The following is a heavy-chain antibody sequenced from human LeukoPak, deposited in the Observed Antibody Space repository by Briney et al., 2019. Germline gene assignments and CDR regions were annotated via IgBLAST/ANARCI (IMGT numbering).Heavy chain of an antibody. D-gene: IGHD6-25*01. Sequence: SETLSLTCTVSGGSIISSDYHWGWVRQPPGKGLEWIGSVYYGRSPYFNPSLESRATISVDTSKNHFSLKMSSVTAADTAVYYCARSSGTGTFSYWGQGTLVTVSS. CDR2: VYYGRSP. V-gene: IGHV4-39*02. CDR1: GGSIISSDYH. CDR3: ARSSGTGTFSY. J-gene: IGHJ4*02.